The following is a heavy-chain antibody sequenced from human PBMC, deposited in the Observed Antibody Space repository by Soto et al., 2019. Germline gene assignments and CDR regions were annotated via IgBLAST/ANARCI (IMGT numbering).Heavy chain of an antibody. Sequence: PGGSLRLSCAASGFTFSNALMSWVRQAPGKGLEWVGRIKSKTDGGTTDYAAPVKGRFTISRDDSKNTLYLQMNRLKTEDTAVYHCTTEVSYYYGLGEWGHGTTVTV. CDR1: GFTFSNAL. V-gene: IGHV3-15*01. CDR2: IKSKTDGGTT. D-gene: IGHD3-10*01. J-gene: IGHJ6*02. CDR3: TTEVSYYYGLGE.